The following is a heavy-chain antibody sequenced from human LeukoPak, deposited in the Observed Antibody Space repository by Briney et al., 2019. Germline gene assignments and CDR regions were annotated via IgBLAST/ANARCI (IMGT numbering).Heavy chain of an antibody. CDR1: GFTVSSYA. CDR2: LGIAGDT. CDR3: ARQMQSHGNFDS. D-gene: IGHD1-26*01. Sequence: QSGGSLRLSCAASGFTVSSYAMHWVRKPIGKGLEWVSALGIAGDTFYPGSVKGRFTISRENARNSLYLQMNSLRAEDTAMYYCARQMQSHGNFDSWGQGTLVTVSS. V-gene: IGHV3-13*01. J-gene: IGHJ4*02.